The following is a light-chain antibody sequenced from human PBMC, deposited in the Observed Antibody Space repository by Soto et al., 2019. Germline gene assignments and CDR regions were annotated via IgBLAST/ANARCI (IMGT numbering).Light chain of an antibody. Sequence: EIVMTQSTATLSVSPGERATLSCRASQSVSSNLAWYQQKPGQAPRLLIYGESTRATGITARFSGSGSGTEFTLTISSLQSEDFAVYYCQQYNNWPWTFGQGTKVEIK. CDR2: GES. V-gene: IGKV3-15*01. J-gene: IGKJ1*01. CDR3: QQYNNWPWT. CDR1: QSVSSN.